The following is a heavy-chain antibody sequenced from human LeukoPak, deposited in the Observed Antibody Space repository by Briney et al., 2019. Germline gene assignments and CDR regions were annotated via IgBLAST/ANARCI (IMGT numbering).Heavy chain of an antibody. J-gene: IGHJ1*01. CDR1: GGTFSSYA. V-gene: IGHV1-69*04. Sequence: GASVKVSCKASGGTFSSYAISWVRQAPGQGLEWMGRIIPTLGIANYAQKFQGRVTITADKSTSTAYMELSSLRSEDTAVYYCARDSPHALTHYYDSSGYLTAEYFQHWGQGTLVTVSS. CDR2: IIPTLGIA. CDR3: ARDSPHALTHYYDSSGYLTAEYFQH. D-gene: IGHD3-22*01.